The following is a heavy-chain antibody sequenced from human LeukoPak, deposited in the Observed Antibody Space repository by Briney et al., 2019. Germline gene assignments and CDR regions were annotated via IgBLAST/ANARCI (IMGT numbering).Heavy chain of an antibody. D-gene: IGHD5-18*01. V-gene: IGHV3-21*01. CDR1: GFTFSSYA. J-gene: IGHJ4*02. CDR2: ISSSGSYI. Sequence: GGSLRLSCAASGFTFSSYAMSWVRQTPGKGLEWVSSISSSGSYIYYADSVKGRFTISRDNAKNSLYLQMNSLRAEDTAVYYCARDMGIRALDYWGQGTLVTVSS. CDR3: ARDMGIRALDY.